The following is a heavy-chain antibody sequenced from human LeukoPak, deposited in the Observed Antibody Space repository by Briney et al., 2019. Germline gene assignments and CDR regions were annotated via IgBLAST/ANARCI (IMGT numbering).Heavy chain of an antibody. Sequence: GGSLRLSCAASEFTFSSYSMNWVRQAPGKGLEWVSYISSSSSTIYYADSVKGRFTISRDNAKNSLYLQMNSLRAEDTAVYYCTPTPPVWWLREEGTSYYFDYWGQGTLVTVSS. V-gene: IGHV3-48*01. CDR3: TPTPPVWWLREEGTSYYFDY. J-gene: IGHJ4*02. CDR1: EFTFSSYS. CDR2: ISSSSSTI. D-gene: IGHD5-12*01.